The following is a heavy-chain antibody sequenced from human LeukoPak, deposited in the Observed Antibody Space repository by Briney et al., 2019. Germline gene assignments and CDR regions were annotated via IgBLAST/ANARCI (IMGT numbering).Heavy chain of an antibody. CDR1: GYTYTSYY. CDR3: ARDKNYDSSGYLFDY. J-gene: IGHJ4*02. D-gene: IGHD3-22*01. V-gene: IGHV1-46*01. CDR2: INPSGGST. Sequence: ASVKVSCKASGYTYTSYYMHWVRQAPGQGLEWMGIINPSGGSTSCAQKFQGRVTMTRDTSTSTVYMELSSLRSEDTAVYYCARDKNYDSSGYLFDYWGQGTLVTVSS.